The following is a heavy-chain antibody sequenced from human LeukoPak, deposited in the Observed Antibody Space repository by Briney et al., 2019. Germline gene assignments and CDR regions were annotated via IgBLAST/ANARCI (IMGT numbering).Heavy chain of an antibody. CDR3: AKGAGGFSYYNWFDP. V-gene: IGHV4-59*02. CDR2: IYYSGTT. CDR1: GGSVSDYY. D-gene: IGHD5-18*01. Sequence: SETLSLTCTVSGGSVSDYYWSWIRQSPGKGLEWIGSIYYSGTTHYNPSLESRVTISVDTSKNQFSLKLASVTAADTAIYYCAKGAGGFSYYNWFDPWGQGTLVTVSS. J-gene: IGHJ5*02.